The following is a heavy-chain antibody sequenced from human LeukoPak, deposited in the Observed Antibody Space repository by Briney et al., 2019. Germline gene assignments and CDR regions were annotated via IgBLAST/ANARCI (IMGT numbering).Heavy chain of an antibody. V-gene: IGHV3-23*01. CDR3: AKDRGAVEDY. CDR1: GFTFSNHG. CDR2: ISPSGDIT. J-gene: IGHJ4*02. Sequence: GGSLRLSCAASGFTFSNHGTNWVRQAPGKGLEWVSGISPSGDITYYADSVKGRFTISRDNSKNTLYLQMNSLRAEDTAVYYCAKDRGAVEDYWGQGTLVTVSS. D-gene: IGHD1-1*01.